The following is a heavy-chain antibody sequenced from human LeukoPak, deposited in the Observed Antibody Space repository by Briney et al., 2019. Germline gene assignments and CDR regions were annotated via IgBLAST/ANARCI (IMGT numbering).Heavy chain of an antibody. CDR2: IIPIFGTT. Sequence: SVKVSCKASGGTFSSYAISWVRQAPRRGLEWMGGIIPIFGTTNYAQTFQGRVTITADESTSTAYMELSSLRSEDTAVYYCARAGYSNSSRDNYYYYYGMDVWGQGTTVTVSS. J-gene: IGHJ6*02. D-gene: IGHD6-13*01. V-gene: IGHV1-69*13. CDR1: GGTFSSYA. CDR3: ARAGYSNSSRDNYYYYYGMDV.